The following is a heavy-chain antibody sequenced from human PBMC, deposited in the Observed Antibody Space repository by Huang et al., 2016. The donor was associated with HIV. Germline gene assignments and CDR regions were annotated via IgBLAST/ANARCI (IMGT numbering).Heavy chain of an antibody. J-gene: IGHJ4*02. CDR3: ARRWIQLWSLTLDY. Sequence: QVQLVESGGGLVKPGGSLRLSCAASVFTFSDFYMSWIRQGPGKGLEWVSYISSSCSTRYYADSVKGRFTISRDNAKNSLYLQMNSLRAEDTAVYYCARRWIQLWSLTLDYWGQGTLVTVSS. V-gene: IGHV3-11*04. CDR2: ISSSCSTR. D-gene: IGHD5-18*01. CDR1: VFTFSDFY.